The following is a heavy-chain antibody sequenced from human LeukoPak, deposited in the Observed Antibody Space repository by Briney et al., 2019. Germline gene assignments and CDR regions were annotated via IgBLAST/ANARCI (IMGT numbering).Heavy chain of an antibody. V-gene: IGHV3-9*01. CDR3: AKDKGYSYSDWFDP. J-gene: IGHJ5*02. CDR2: ISWNSGSM. D-gene: IGHD5-18*01. CDR1: GFNFDDYA. Sequence: PGGSLRLSCAASGFNFDDYAMHWVRHAPGKGLEWVSGISWNSGSMDYADSVKGRFTISRDNAKNSLYLQMNSLRAEDTALYYCAKDKGYSYSDWFDPWGQGTLVTVSS.